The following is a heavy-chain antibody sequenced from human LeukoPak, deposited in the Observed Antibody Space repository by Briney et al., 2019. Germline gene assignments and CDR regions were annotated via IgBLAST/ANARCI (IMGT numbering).Heavy chain of an antibody. CDR1: GFTFSSYS. J-gene: IGHJ4*02. CDR2: ISSSSSTI. D-gene: IGHD3-10*01. V-gene: IGHV3-48*01. CDR3: ARGRITMVQGVIITSYYFDY. Sequence: GGSLRLSCAASGFTFSSYSMSWVRQAPGKGLEWVSYISSSSSTIYYADSVKGRFTISRDNAKNSLYLQMNSLRAEDTAVYYCARGRITMVQGVIITSYYFDYWGQGTLVTVSS.